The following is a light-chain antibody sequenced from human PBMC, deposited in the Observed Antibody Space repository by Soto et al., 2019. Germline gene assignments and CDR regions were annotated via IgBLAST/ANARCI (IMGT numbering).Light chain of an antibody. J-gene: IGKJ4*01. CDR2: AAS. Sequence: EVVLTQSPATLSVSPRERATLSCRASQSVSSKLAWYQQKPGQAPRLLIYAASTRATGIPARFSGSGSGTEFTLTISSLQSEDFAVYYCQQYNNWPLTFGGGTKVAIK. CDR1: QSVSSK. CDR3: QQYNNWPLT. V-gene: IGKV3-15*01.